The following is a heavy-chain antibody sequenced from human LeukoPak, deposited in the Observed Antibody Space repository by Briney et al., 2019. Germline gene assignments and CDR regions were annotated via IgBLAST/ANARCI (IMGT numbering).Heavy chain of an antibody. J-gene: IGHJ3*02. V-gene: IGHV4-4*07. CDR2: IYTSGST. Sequence: SETLSLTCTVSGGSISSYYWSWIRQPAGKGLEWIGRIYTSGSTNYNPSLERRVTMSVDTSKNHFSLRLSSVTAADTAVYYCARRIYGSGSFPLDIWGQGTMVTVSS. CDR3: ARRIYGSGSFPLDI. CDR1: GGSISSYY. D-gene: IGHD3-10*01.